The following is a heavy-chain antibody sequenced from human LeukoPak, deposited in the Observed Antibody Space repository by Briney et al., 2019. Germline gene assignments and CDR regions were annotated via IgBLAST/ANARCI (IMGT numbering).Heavy chain of an antibody. CDR2: ISSSGSTI. CDR1: GFTFSSYE. CDR3: AKEVTYGGAASDV. Sequence: GGSLRLSCAASGFTFSSYEMNWVRQAPGKGLEWVSYISSSGSTIYYADSVKGRFTISRDNAKNSLYLQMNSLRVEDTAVYYCAKEVTYGGAASDVWGQGTTVTVSS. D-gene: IGHD3-10*01. J-gene: IGHJ3*01. V-gene: IGHV3-48*03.